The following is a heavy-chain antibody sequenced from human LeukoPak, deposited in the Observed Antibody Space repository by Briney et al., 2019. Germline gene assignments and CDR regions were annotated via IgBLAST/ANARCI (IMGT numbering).Heavy chain of an antibody. CDR2: INPDARTT. CDR1: GFSFSSYW. J-gene: IGHJ4*02. Sequence: GGSLRLSCAASGFSFSSYWMHWDRRPPGKGLVWVSHINPDARTTTYADSVKGRFTISRDNAQNTLYLQMNSLRAEDTAVYYCARGTALQDYWGQGTLVTVSS. CDR3: ARGTALQDY. D-gene: IGHD2/OR15-2a*01. V-gene: IGHV3-74*01.